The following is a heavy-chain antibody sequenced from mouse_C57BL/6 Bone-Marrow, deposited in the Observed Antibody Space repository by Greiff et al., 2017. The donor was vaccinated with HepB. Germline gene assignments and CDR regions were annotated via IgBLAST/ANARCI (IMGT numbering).Heavy chain of an antibody. V-gene: IGHV1-26*01. CDR2: INPNNGGT. CDR3: AREGEPRAMDY. CDR1: GYTFTDYY. Sequence: EVQLQQSGPELVKPGASVKISCKASGYTFTDYYMNWVKQSHGKSLEWIGDINPNNGGTSYNQKFKGKATLTVDKSSSTAYMELRSLTSEDSAVYYCAREGEPRAMDYWGQGTSVTVSS. J-gene: IGHJ4*01.